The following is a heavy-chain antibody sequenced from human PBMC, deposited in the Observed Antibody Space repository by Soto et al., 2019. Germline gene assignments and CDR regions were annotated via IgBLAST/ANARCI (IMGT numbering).Heavy chain of an antibody. D-gene: IGHD6-13*01. CDR2: ISYDGSNK. Sequence: QVQLVESGGGVVQPGRSLRLSCAASGFTFSSYAMHWVRQAPGKGLEWVAVISYDGSNKYYADSVKGRFTISRDNSKNTLYLQMNSLRAEDTAVYYCARDMAVFAGAAAGTIWYFDLWGRGTLVTVSS. CDR3: ARDMAVFAGAAAGTIWYFDL. CDR1: GFTFSSYA. V-gene: IGHV3-30-3*01. J-gene: IGHJ2*01.